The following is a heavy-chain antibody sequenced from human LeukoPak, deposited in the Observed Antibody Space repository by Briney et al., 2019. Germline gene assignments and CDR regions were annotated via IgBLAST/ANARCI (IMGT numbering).Heavy chain of an antibody. CDR3: ARVMYSNYDRAFDI. Sequence: GGSLRLSCAASGFTFSSYSMKWVRQAPGKGLEWVSSISSSSSYIYYADSVKGRFTISRDNAKNSLYLQTNSLRAEDTAVYYCARVMYSNYDRAFDIWGQGTMVTVSS. V-gene: IGHV3-21*01. D-gene: IGHD4-11*01. CDR1: GFTFSSYS. CDR2: ISSSSSYI. J-gene: IGHJ3*02.